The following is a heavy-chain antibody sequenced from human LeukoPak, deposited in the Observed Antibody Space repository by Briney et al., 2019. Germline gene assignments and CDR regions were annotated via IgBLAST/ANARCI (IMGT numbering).Heavy chain of an antibody. V-gene: IGHV3-21*01. D-gene: IGHD1-1*01. Sequence: GGSLRLSCVTSGFTFKSSSLSWVRQAPGKGLEWVAFIGHFTGDIFYADSVKGRFNISRDDAKDSVYLQMNSLRVDDTAVYFCARDPYTGSMFDYWGHGTLVTVSS. J-gene: IGHJ4*01. CDR2: IGHFTGDI. CDR1: GFTFKSSS. CDR3: ARDPYTGSMFDY.